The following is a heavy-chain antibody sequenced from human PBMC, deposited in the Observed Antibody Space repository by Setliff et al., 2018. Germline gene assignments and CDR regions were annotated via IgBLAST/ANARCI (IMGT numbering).Heavy chain of an antibody. J-gene: IGHJ4*02. CDR3: ARDRDIVVALDSIGASSLGDY. D-gene: IGHD2-15*01. V-gene: IGHV1-69*05. Sequence: ASVKVSCKASGDSFNNYAISWVRQAPGQGLEWMGGIIPMFGTPAYAQKFQDRVTITTDESTSTAYMELDSLRSEDTAVYYCARDRDIVVALDSIGASSLGDYWGQGTLVTVSS. CDR2: IIPMFGTP. CDR1: GDSFNNYA.